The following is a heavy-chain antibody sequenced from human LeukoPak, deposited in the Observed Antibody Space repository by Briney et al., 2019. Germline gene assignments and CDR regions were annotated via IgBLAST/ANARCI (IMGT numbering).Heavy chain of an antibody. CDR2: IITIFGTA. V-gene: IGHV1-69*13. CDR1: GGTFSSYA. Sequence: GASVKVSCEASGGTFSSYAISWVRQAPGQGLEWMGGIITIFGTANYAQKFQGRVTITADESTSTAYMELSSLRSEDTAVYYCATHAPDLPDAFDIWGQGTMVTVSS. J-gene: IGHJ3*02. D-gene: IGHD1-14*01. CDR3: ATHAPDLPDAFDI.